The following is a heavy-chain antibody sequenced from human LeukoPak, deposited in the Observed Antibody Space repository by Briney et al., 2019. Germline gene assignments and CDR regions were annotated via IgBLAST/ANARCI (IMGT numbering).Heavy chain of an antibody. CDR3: AGGYYYDTRNAFDI. D-gene: IGHD3-22*01. V-gene: IGHV3-48*04. Sequence: GGSLRLSCAASGFTFSSYSMNWVRQAPGKGLEWVSYISSSSSTIYYADSVKGRFTISRDNAKNSLYLQMNSQRAEDTALYYCAGGYYYDTRNAFDIWGQGTMVTVSS. J-gene: IGHJ3*02. CDR2: ISSSSSTI. CDR1: GFTFSSYS.